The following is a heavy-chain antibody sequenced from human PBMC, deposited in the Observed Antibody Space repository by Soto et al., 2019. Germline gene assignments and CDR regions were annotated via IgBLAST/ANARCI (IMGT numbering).Heavy chain of an antibody. CDR1: GFTFSSYA. Sequence: EVQLLESGGGLVQPGGSLRLSCAASGFTFSSYAMRWVRQAPVKGLEWVSAISGSGGSTYYADSVKGRFTISRDNSKNTLYLQMNSLRAEDTAVYYCARRGSGSYDDYWGQATLFTVSS. J-gene: IGHJ4*02. D-gene: IGHD1-26*01. CDR2: ISGSGGST. V-gene: IGHV3-23*01. CDR3: ARRGSGSYDDY.